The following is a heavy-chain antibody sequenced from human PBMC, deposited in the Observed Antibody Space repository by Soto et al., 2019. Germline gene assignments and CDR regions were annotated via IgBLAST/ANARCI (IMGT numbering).Heavy chain of an antibody. CDR2: ISGSGGTT. J-gene: IGHJ3*02. CDR1: GFTFSSYA. CDR3: AKTANGWFSAFDI. V-gene: IGHV3-23*01. Sequence: EVQLLESGGGLVQPGGSLRLSCAACGFTFSSYAMSWVRQAPGKGLEWVSAISGSGGTTYYADSVKGRFTFSRDNSKNTLYLQMNSLRAEDTAVYYCAKTANGWFSAFDIWGQGTMVTVSS. D-gene: IGHD6-19*01.